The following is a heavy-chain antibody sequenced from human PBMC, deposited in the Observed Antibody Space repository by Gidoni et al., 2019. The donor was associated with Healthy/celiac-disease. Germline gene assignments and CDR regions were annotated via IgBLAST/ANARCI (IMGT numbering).Heavy chain of an antibody. CDR2: ISYDGSNK. V-gene: IGHV3-30*18. CDR1: GFTFSSYG. CDR3: AKGFLGWNDDPTFDY. Sequence: QVQLVESGGGVVQPGRSLRLSCAASGFTFSSYGMHWVRQAPGKGLEWVAVISYDGSNKYYADSVKGRFTISRDNSKNTLYLQMNSLRAEDTAVYYCAKGFLGWNDDPTFDYWGQGTLVTVSS. D-gene: IGHD3-3*01. J-gene: IGHJ4*02.